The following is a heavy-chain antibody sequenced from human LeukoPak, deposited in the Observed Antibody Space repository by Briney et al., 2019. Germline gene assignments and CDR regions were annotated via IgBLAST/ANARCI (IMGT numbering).Heavy chain of an antibody. D-gene: IGHD6-13*01. CDR3: ARVSVTAAAHFDY. CDR1: GFTFSSYS. Sequence: GGSLRLSCAASGFTFSSYSMNWVRQAPGKGLEWVSSISSSSSYIYYADSAKGRFTISRDNAKNSLYLQMNSLRAEDTAVYYCARVSVTAAAHFDYWGQGTLVTVSS. CDR2: ISSSSSYI. V-gene: IGHV3-21*01. J-gene: IGHJ4*02.